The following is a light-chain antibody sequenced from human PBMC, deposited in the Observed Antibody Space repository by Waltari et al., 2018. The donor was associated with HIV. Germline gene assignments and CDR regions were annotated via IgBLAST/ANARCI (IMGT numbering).Light chain of an antibody. CDR1: PGPVTSGPH. V-gene: IGLV7-46*01. CDR3: LLSFAGARPVV. CDR2: DTF. J-gene: IGLJ2*01. Sequence: QAVVTQEPSLTVSPGGPVTLTCGSSPGPVTSGPHPSWFQQKSGQAPRTLIYDTFNKHSWTPARFSGSLLGGKAALTLSGAQPEDEAEYFCLLSFAGARPVVFGGGTNLTVL.